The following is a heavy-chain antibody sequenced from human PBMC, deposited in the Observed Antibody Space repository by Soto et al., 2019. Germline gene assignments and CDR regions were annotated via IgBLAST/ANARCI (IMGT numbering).Heavy chain of an antibody. CDR3: ARVTDYDILTGQRFDP. Sequence: GASVKVSCKASGYTFTSYGISWVRQAPGQGLEWMGWISAYNGNTNYAQKLQGRVTMTTDTSTSTAYMELRSLRSDDTAVYYCARVTDYDILTGQRFDPWGQGTLVTVSS. D-gene: IGHD3-9*01. CDR1: GYTFTSYG. V-gene: IGHV1-18*01. J-gene: IGHJ5*02. CDR2: ISAYNGNT.